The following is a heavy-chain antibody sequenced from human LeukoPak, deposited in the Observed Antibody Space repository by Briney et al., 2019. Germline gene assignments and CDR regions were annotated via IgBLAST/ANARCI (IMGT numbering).Heavy chain of an antibody. CDR2: ITGSGGRT. V-gene: IGHV3-23*01. CDR3: VTNFDPDVD. J-gene: IGHJ4*02. Sequence: PGGSLRLSCAASGFTVSSNYMSWVRQAPGKGLEWVSAITGSGGRTYYADSVKGRFTISRDNSRDRLYLQMNSLRAEDTAVYYCVTNFDPDVDWGQGTLVTVSS. CDR1: GFTVSSNY. D-gene: IGHD3-9*01.